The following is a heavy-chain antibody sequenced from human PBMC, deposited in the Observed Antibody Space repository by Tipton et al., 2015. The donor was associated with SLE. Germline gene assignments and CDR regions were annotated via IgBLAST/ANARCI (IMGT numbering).Heavy chain of an antibody. CDR2: ISPDGSSS. D-gene: IGHD7-27*01. V-gene: IGHV3-74*01. CDR1: GFSFSLHH. J-gene: IGHJ4*02. CDR3: VAYDWGSVDY. Sequence: GSLRLSCAASGFSFSLHHMYWVRQPPGTGLEWVSRISPDGSSSNYADSVKGRFTISRDNGMNTLYLQMNSLRGDDTALYYCVAYDWGSVDYWGQGALVTVSS.